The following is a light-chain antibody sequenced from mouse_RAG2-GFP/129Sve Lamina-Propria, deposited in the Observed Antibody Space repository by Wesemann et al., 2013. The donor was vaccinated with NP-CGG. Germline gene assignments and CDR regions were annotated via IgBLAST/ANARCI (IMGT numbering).Light chain of an antibody. J-gene: IGKJ4*01. V-gene: IGKV6-13*01. Sequence: DIVMTQSQKFMSTSVGDRVSVTCKASQNVGTNVAWYQQKPGQSPKLLIYSASNRYTGVPDRFTGSGSGTDFTLTISNMQSEDLADYFCQQYSSYPLTFGSGTKLEIK. CDR2: SAS. CDR1: QNVGTN. CDR3: QQYSSYPLT.